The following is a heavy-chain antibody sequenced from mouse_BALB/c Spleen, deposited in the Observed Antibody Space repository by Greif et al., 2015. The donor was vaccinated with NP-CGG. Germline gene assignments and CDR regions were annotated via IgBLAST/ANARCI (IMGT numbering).Heavy chain of an antibody. V-gene: IGHV14-4*02. Sequence: EVQLVESGAELVRSGASVKLSCTASGFNIKDYYMHWVKQRPEQGLEWIGWIDPENGDTEYAPKFQGKATMTADTSSNTAYLQLSSLTSEDTAVYYCNAWTSNWAWFAYWGQGTLVAVSA. CDR1: GFNIKDYY. CDR3: NAWTSNWAWFAY. CDR2: IDPENGDT. D-gene: IGHD2-5*01. J-gene: IGHJ3*01.